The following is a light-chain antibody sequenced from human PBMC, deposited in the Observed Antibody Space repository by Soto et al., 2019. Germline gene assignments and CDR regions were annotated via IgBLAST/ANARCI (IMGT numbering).Light chain of an antibody. V-gene: IGKV3-20*01. Sequence: EIVLTQSPGTLSLSPWERATLSCRASQSVISTYFAWYQHKPGQAPRLLIYATSTRATGVPDRFSGSGSGTDFTLTIIRLDPEDFALYYCQQYGSSPDTFGQGTKLEI. CDR3: QQYGSSPDT. CDR2: ATS. CDR1: QSVISTY. J-gene: IGKJ2*01.